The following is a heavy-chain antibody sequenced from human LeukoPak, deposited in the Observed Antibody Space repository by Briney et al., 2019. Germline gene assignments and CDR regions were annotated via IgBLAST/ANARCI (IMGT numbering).Heavy chain of an antibody. CDR1: GYIFTGYY. CDR3: ARDTPHSLVVPAAMLDY. J-gene: IGHJ4*02. D-gene: IGHD2-2*01. Sequence: ASVKVSCKASGYIFTGYYMHWVRQAPGQGLEWMGWINPNSGVTNYAQRFQGRVTMTWDTSISTAYMDLSRLRSDDTALYYCARDTPHSLVVPAAMLDYWGQGTLVTVSS. V-gene: IGHV1-2*02. CDR2: INPNSGVT.